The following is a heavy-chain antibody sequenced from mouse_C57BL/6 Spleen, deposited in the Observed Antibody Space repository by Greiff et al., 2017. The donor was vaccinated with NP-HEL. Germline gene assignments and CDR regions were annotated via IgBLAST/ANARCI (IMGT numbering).Heavy chain of an antibody. V-gene: IGHV1-69*01. CDR3: ARGLVGRYFDV. J-gene: IGHJ1*03. D-gene: IGHD1-1*02. CDR2: IDTSDSYT. Sequence: QVQLQQPGAELVMPGASVKLSCKASGYTFTSYWMHWVKQRPGQGLEWIGEIDTSDSYTNYNQKFKGKSTLTVDKSSSTAYMQLSSLTSEDSAVYYCARGLVGRYFDVWGTGTTVTVSS. CDR1: GYTFTSYW.